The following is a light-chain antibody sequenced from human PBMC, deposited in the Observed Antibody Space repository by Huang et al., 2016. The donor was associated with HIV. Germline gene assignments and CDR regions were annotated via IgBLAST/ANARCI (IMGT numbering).Light chain of an antibody. Sequence: DIQMTQSPSSLSAYVGDRVTITCRASQGISNSLTWYQQKPGKASKLLVYIASRLESGGPSRFSGSGSETDYTLTISSLQPEDVATYYCQQYFSPLRTFGQGTKVEIK. CDR2: IAS. CDR1: QGISNS. V-gene: IGKV1-NL1*01. CDR3: QQYFSPLRT. J-gene: IGKJ1*01.